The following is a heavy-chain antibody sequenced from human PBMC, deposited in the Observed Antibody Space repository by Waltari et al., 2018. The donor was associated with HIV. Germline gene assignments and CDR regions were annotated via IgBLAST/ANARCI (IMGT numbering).Heavy chain of an antibody. Sequence: QVQLVQSGAEVKKPGASVKVSCKASGYTFTSYAMHWVRQAPGQRLEWMGWINAGNGNTKYSQKFQGRVTITRDTSASTAYMELSSLRSEDTAVYYCARDPIRSYCSSTSCLNWFDPWGQGTLVTVSS. CDR2: INAGNGNT. D-gene: IGHD2-2*01. CDR3: ARDPIRSYCSSTSCLNWFDP. J-gene: IGHJ5*02. V-gene: IGHV1-3*01. CDR1: GYTFTSYA.